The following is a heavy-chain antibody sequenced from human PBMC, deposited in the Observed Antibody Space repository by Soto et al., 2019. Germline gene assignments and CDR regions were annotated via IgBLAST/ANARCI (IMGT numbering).Heavy chain of an antibody. CDR2: VYHTGST. D-gene: IGHD5-12*01. V-gene: IGHV4-59*01. Sequence: SETLSLTCTVSGASISSSYWSWIRPSPGKGLEWIGYVYHTGSTNYNPSLKSRVTISLDTSKSQFSLNLTSLTTADTAVYFCARGGNRYSNVASGVGGFDYWGQGSLVTVSS. CDR1: GASISSSY. J-gene: IGHJ4*02. CDR3: ARGGNRYSNVASGVGGFDY.